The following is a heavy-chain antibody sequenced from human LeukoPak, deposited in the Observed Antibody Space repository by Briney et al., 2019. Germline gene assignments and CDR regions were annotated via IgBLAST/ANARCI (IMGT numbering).Heavy chain of an antibody. J-gene: IGHJ4*02. Sequence: SETLSLTCAVYGGSFSGYYCSGIRQPPGKGLEWIGEINHSGSTNYNPSRKSRVTISVETSKNQSCLQLSSVLAADTAVYYCARAEYCSSTSCYTVEYYFDYWGQGTLVTVSS. CDR2: INHSGST. CDR3: ARAEYCSSTSCYTVEYYFDY. D-gene: IGHD2-2*02. V-gene: IGHV4-34*01. CDR1: GGSFSGYY.